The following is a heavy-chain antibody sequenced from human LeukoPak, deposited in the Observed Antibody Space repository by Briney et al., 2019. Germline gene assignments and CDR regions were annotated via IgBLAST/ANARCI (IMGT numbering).Heavy chain of an antibody. Sequence: GGSLRLSCAASGFTFSSYWMHWVRQAPGKGPVWVSRINNDGSGTTYADSVKGRFTISRDDAKNTLYLQMNSLRAEDTAVYYCAKENPDVVTFYYFDYWGQGTLVTVSS. D-gene: IGHD3-22*01. CDR3: AKENPDVVTFYYFDY. V-gene: IGHV3-74*01. CDR2: INNDGSGT. J-gene: IGHJ4*02. CDR1: GFTFSSYW.